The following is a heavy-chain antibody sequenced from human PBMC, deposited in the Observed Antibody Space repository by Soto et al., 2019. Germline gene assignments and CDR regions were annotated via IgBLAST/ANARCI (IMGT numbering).Heavy chain of an antibody. CDR1: EGYIRNLGYY. J-gene: IGHJ3*02. D-gene: IGHD3-16*01. V-gene: IGHV4-39*01. CDR2: IYYSGST. Sequence: TNTVVEGYIRNLGYYWGRINQPPGKGLEWIGSIYYSGSTYYNPSLKSRVTISVDTSKNQFSLKLSSVTAADTAVYYCASQKGGNRAFDIWGQGTMVTVSS. CDR3: ASQKGGNRAFDI.